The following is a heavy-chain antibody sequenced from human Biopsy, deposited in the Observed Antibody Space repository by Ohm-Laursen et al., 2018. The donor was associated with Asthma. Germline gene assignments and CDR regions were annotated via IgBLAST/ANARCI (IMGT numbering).Heavy chain of an antibody. D-gene: IGHD1-26*01. CDR2: LNTRGGST. CDR3: ARAGALIVGATMGC. CDR1: GSSFTSHY. V-gene: IGHV1-46*01. Sequence: SVTASCKAYGSSFTSHYMECARQPPGQGLEWMGLLNTRGGSTSYAQKIQGRVTMARDTSTSTVYMELTSLRCEDTAVNYCARAGALIVGATMGCWGQGTLVTVSS. J-gene: IGHJ4*02.